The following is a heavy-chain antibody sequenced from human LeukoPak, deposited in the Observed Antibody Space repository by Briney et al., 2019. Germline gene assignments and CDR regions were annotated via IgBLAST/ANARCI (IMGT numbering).Heavy chain of an antibody. CDR1: GGTFRSYA. D-gene: IGHD3-22*01. Sequence: SVKVSCKASGGTFRSYAITWVRQAPGQGLEWMGGIIPIFGTANYAQKFQGRVTITADESTSTAYMELSSLRSEDTAVYYCARGGSVYDSSGYYQYWGQGTLVTVSS. V-gene: IGHV1-69*13. CDR2: IIPIFGTA. CDR3: ARGGSVYDSSGYYQY. J-gene: IGHJ4*02.